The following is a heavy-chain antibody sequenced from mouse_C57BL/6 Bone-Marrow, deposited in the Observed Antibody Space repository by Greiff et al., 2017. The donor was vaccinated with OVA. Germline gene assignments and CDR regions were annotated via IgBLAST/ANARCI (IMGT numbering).Heavy chain of an antibody. CDR2: ISNGGGST. Sequence: DVKLVESGGGLVQPGGSLKLSCAASGFTFSDYYMYWVRQTPEKRLEWVAYISNGGGSTYYPDTVKGRVTISRDNAKNTLYLQMSRLKSEDTAMYYCARRAYDYDRGYYAMDYWGQGTSVTVSS. V-gene: IGHV5-12*01. CDR3: ARRAYDYDRGYYAMDY. J-gene: IGHJ4*01. D-gene: IGHD2-4*01. CDR1: GFTFSDYY.